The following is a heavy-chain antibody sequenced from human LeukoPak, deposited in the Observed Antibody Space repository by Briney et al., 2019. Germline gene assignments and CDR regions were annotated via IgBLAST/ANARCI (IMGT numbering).Heavy chain of an antibody. V-gene: IGHV1-2*02. Sequence: GASVKVSCKASGYTFTGYYMHWVRQAPGQGLEWMGWINPYSGGTNYAQRFQGRVTMTRDMSTSTAYMELSSLRSEDTAVYYCAGGYSYGLYGMDVWGKGTTVTVSS. CDR3: AGGYSYGLYGMDV. J-gene: IGHJ6*04. CDR2: INPYSGGT. D-gene: IGHD5-18*01. CDR1: GYTFTGYY.